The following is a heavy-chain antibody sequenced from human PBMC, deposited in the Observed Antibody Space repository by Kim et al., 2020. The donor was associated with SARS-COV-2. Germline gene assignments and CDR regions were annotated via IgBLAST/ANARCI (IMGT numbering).Heavy chain of an antibody. CDR1: GFTFGSHW. CDR2: ISTDGSST. CDR3: SRGLQATSVTHYSYYAMDV. Sequence: GGSLRLSCAASGFTFGSHWFHWVRQTPGKGLVWVSRISTDGSSTTYADSVKGRFTTSRDNAKNTLYLQMNRLRAEDTAVYYCSRGLQATSVTHYSYYAMDVWGQGTTVTVSS. J-gene: IGHJ6*02. V-gene: IGHV3-74*01.